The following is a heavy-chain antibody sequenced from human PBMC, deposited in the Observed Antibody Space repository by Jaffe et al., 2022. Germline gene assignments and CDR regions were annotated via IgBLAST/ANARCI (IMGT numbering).Heavy chain of an antibody. CDR3: ARGRGTVAGGRWFDP. D-gene: IGHD6-19*01. CDR1: GGSFSGYY. CDR2: INHSGST. Sequence: QVQLQQWGAGLLKPSETLSLTCAVYGGSFSGYYWSWIRQPPGKGLEWIGEINHSGSTNYNPSLKSRVTISVDTSKNQFSLKLSSVTAADTAVYYCARGRGTVAGGRWFDPWGQGTLVTVSS. J-gene: IGHJ5*02. V-gene: IGHV4-34*01.